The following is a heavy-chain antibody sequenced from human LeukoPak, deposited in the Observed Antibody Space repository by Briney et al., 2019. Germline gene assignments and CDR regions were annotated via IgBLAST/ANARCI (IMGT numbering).Heavy chain of an antibody. D-gene: IGHD3-3*01. CDR2: IYYSGST. J-gene: IGHJ5*02. V-gene: IGHV4-39*01. Sequence: PSETLSLTCTVSGGSISSSSYYWGWIRQPPGQGLEWIGSIYYSGSTYYNPSLKSRVTIYVYTSKNQFSLKLSSVTAADAAVYYCAKHGGNRRWFDPWGQGTMVTVSS. CDR3: AKHGGNRRWFDP. CDR1: GGSISSSSYY.